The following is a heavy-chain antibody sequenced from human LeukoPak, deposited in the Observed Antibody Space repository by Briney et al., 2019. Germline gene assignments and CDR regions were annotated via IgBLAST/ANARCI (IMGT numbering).Heavy chain of an antibody. V-gene: IGHV3-15*01. J-gene: IGHJ4*02. D-gene: IGHD6-19*01. CDR1: GFTFHKAW. CDR3: ITDGNTVAGHFDY. CDR2: IKSKTDGETT. Sequence: GGSLRLSCAASGFTFHKAWMSWVRQAPGKGLEWVGRIKSKTDGETTDYAAPVKGRFTISRDESKNTLFLQMNSLTIEDTAVYFCITDGNTVAGHFDYWGQGTLVTVSS.